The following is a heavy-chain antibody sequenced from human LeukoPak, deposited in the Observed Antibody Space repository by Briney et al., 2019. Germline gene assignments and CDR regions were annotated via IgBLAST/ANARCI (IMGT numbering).Heavy chain of an antibody. CDR3: ARVSPSPLEWLFTSQDDAFDI. V-gene: IGHV4-59*01. J-gene: IGHJ3*02. D-gene: IGHD3-3*01. CDR2: IYYSGST. CDR1: GGSISSYY. Sequence: SETLSLTCTVSGGSISSYYWSWIRQPPGKGLEWIGYIYYSGSTNCNPSLKSRVTISVDTSKNQFSLKLSSVTAADTAVYYCARVSPSPLEWLFTSQDDAFDIWGQGTMVTVSS.